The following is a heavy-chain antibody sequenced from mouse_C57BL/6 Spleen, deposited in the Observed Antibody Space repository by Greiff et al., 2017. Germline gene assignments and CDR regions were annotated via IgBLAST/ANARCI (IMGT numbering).Heavy chain of an antibody. CDR3: TRDPYDYDGPWAMDY. CDR1: GFTFSSYA. J-gene: IGHJ4*01. Sequence: EVKLMESGEGLVKPGGSLKLSCAASGFTFSSYAMSWVRQTPEKRLEWVAYISSGGDYIYYADTVKGRFTISRDNARNTLYLQMSSLKSEDTAMYYCTRDPYDYDGPWAMDYWGQGTSVTVSS. V-gene: IGHV5-9-1*02. D-gene: IGHD2-4*01. CDR2: ISSGGDYI.